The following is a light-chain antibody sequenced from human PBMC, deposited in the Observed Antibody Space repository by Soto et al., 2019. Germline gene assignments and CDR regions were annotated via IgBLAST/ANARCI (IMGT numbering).Light chain of an antibody. V-gene: IGKV3-11*01. J-gene: IGKJ5*01. CDR2: GAS. Sequence: IVLSQSPATLSLSPGERDTLSCRASQSVSSYLAWYQQKPGQAPRLLIYGASTRATGVPARFSGSGSGTDFTLTISSLEPEDFAVYYCHQRSNWPPDTFGQGTRLEIK. CDR1: QSVSSY. CDR3: HQRSNWPPDT.